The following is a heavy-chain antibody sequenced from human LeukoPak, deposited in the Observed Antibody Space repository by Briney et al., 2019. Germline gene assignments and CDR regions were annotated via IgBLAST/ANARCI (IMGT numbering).Heavy chain of an antibody. D-gene: IGHD6-13*01. CDR2: IYYSGST. Sequence: PSETLSLTCTVSGGSLTNYYWSWIRQPPGKGLEWIGYIYYSGSTNYNPSLKSRVTMSVDTSKNQFSLKLSSVTAADTAVYYCARYQTPIAAAGSRYAFDIWGQGTMVTVSS. J-gene: IGHJ3*02. CDR3: ARYQTPIAAAGSRYAFDI. V-gene: IGHV4-59*01. CDR1: GGSLTNYY.